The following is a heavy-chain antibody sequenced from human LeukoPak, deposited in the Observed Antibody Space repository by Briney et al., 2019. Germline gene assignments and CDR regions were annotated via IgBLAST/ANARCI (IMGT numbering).Heavy chain of an antibody. CDR3: AKDSGRRYFDWLFDY. J-gene: IGHJ4*02. CDR2: ISYDGSNK. D-gene: IGHD3-9*01. CDR1: GFTFSSYG. Sequence: GGSLRLSCAASGFTFSSYGMHWVRQAPGKGLEWVAVISYDGSNKYYANSVKGRFTISRDNSKNTLYLQMNSLRAEDTAVFYCAKDSGRRYFDWLFDYWGQGTLVTVSS. V-gene: IGHV3-30*18.